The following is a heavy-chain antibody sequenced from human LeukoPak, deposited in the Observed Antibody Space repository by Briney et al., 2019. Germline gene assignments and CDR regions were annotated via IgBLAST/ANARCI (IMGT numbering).Heavy chain of an antibody. Sequence: SETLSLTCTVSGGSISSYYWSWIRQPPGKGLEWIGYIYYSGSTNYNPSLKSRVTISADTSKNQFSLKLSSVTAADTAVYYCAGGYYSVWFDPWGQGTLVTVSS. J-gene: IGHJ5*02. CDR3: AGGYYSVWFDP. CDR1: GGSISSYY. CDR2: IYYSGST. V-gene: IGHV4-59*01. D-gene: IGHD3-22*01.